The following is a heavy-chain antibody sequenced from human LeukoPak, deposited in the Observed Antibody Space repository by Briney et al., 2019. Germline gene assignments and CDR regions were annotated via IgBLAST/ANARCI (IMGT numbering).Heavy chain of an antibody. CDR3: ARKRGLELGIDY. Sequence: GGSLRLSCAASGFTFSRYAMNWVRQAPGKGLEWVSSISSSSSYIYYADSVKGRFTISRDNAKNSLYLQMNSLRAEDTAVYYCARKRGLELGIDYWGQGTLVTVSS. V-gene: IGHV3-21*01. J-gene: IGHJ4*02. CDR2: ISSSSSYI. D-gene: IGHD1-7*01. CDR1: GFTFSRYA.